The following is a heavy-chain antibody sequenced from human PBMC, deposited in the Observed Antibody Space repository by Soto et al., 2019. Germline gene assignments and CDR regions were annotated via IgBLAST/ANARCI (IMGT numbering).Heavy chain of an antibody. CDR1: GFTFSGSA. CDR3: TRQGTYGMDV. V-gene: IGHV3-73*02. J-gene: IGHJ6*02. CDR2: IRSKANSYAT. Sequence: EVQLVESGGGLVQPGGSLKLSCAASGFTFSGSAMHWVRQASGKGLEWVGRIRSKANSYATAYAASVKGRFTISRDESKNTAYLQMNSLKTEDTAVYYCTRQGTYGMDVWGQGTTVTVSS.